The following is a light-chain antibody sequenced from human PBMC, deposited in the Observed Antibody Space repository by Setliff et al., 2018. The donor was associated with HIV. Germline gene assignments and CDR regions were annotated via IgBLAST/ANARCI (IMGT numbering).Light chain of an antibody. CDR2: YVN. J-gene: IGLJ1*01. V-gene: IGLV2-11*01. Sequence: QSVLTQPRSVSGSPGQSVTISCTGTSGDVGNYNYVSWYQHHPGKAPKLIIYYVNERPSGVPDRFSGSKSGNTASLTISGLQGDDEADYYCCSYAGSYTFVFGAGTKVTVL. CDR3: CSYAGSYTFV. CDR1: SGDVGNYNY.